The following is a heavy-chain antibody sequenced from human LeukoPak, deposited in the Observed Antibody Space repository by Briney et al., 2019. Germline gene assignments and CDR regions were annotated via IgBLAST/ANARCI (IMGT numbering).Heavy chain of an antibody. CDR3: ARGSASIAVAGTVDY. CDR1: GFTFSGYY. Sequence: GGSLRLSCAASGFTFSGYYMNWIRQAPGKGLEWISYISSSSGNTSYADSVKGRFTISRDNAKNSLSLQMNSLRAEDTAVYYCARGSASIAVAGTVDYWGQGTLVTVSS. V-gene: IGHV3-11*05. D-gene: IGHD6-19*01. CDR2: ISSSSGNT. J-gene: IGHJ4*02.